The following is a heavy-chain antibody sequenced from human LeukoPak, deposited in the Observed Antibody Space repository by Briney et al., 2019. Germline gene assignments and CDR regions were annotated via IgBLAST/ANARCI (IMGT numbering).Heavy chain of an antibody. J-gene: IGHJ4*02. CDR1: AASITHCY. V-gene: IGHV4-59*01. Sequence: PSETLSLTYNVSAASITHCYWSGTRQPPGKGLEWIGYIYHSGTTNYSPSLKSRVTMSLDTSTSQFSLKVNSVTAADTAVYYCAREKRVVGGPQCDSWGQGTLVTVSS. CDR2: IYHSGTT. D-gene: IGHD1-26*01. CDR3: AREKRVVGGPQCDS.